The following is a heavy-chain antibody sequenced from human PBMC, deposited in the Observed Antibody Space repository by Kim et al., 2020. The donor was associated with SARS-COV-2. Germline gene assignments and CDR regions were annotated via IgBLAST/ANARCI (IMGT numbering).Heavy chain of an antibody. CDR1: GSSVRSSY. J-gene: IGHJ4*02. V-gene: IGHV3-53*01. D-gene: IGHD6-19*01. Sequence: GGSLRLSCAVSGSSVRSSYMTWVRQAPGKGLELVSAIHDAGSTYYADSVKGRFTISRDIPKDTLYLQMNSLRADDTAVYYCSRSTVAAYFYYWGQASLVT. CDR2: IHDAGST. CDR3: SRSTVAAYFYY.